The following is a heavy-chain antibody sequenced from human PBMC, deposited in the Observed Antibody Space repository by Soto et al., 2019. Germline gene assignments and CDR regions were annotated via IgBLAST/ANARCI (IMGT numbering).Heavy chain of an antibody. J-gene: IGHJ4*02. Sequence: SETLSLTCTVSGGSISSGGYYWSWIRQHPGKGLEWIGYIDYSGGTDYNPSLKSRVIISVDTSENQFSLKLNSVTAADTAVYYCARRNRYCSGDSCFVHDYWGQGTLVTVSS. CDR3: ARRNRYCSGDSCFVHDY. V-gene: IGHV4-31*03. CDR1: GGSISSGGYY. D-gene: IGHD2-15*01. CDR2: IDYSGGT.